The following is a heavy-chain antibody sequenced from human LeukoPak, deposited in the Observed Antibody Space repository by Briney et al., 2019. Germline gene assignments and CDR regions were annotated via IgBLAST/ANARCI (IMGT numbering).Heavy chain of an antibody. V-gene: IGHV4-34*01. J-gene: IGHJ4*02. CDR3: ARGGVPGDY. Sequence: SETLSLTCAVYGGSFSGDYWSWIHQPPGKVLEWIGEINHSGSTNYNPSLKSQVTISVDTSKNQFSLKLSSVTAADTAVYYCARGGVPGDYWGQGTLVTVSS. CDR1: GGSFSGDY. D-gene: IGHD3-3*01. CDR2: INHSGST.